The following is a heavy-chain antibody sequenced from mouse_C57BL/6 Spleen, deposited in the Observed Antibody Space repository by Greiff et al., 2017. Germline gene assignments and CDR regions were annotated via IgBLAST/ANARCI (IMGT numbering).Heavy chain of an antibody. CDR3: ARSDDGYYPRYFDV. V-gene: IGHV1-82*01. CDR1: GYAFSSSW. J-gene: IGHJ1*03. Sequence: QVQLQQSGPELVKPGASVKISCKASGYAFSSSWMNWVKQRPGKGLEWIGRIYPGDGDTNYNGKFKGKATLTADKSSSTAYMQLSSLTSEDSAVYFCARSDDGYYPRYFDVWGTGTTVTVSS. CDR2: IYPGDGDT. D-gene: IGHD2-3*01.